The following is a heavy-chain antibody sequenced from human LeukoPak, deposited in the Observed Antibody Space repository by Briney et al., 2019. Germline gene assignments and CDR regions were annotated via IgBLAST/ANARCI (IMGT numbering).Heavy chain of an antibody. CDR3: ARWTPYKRTAMVRNFDY. Sequence: SETLSLTCTVSGYSISNGYYWGWIRQPPGTGLEWIGSIYPSGSTFYNPSLKSRVTISVDTSKNQFSLKLSSVTAADTAVYYCARWTPYKRTAMVRNFDYWGQGTLVTVSS. CDR1: GYSISNGYY. CDR2: IYPSGST. D-gene: IGHD5-18*01. J-gene: IGHJ4*02. V-gene: IGHV4-38-2*02.